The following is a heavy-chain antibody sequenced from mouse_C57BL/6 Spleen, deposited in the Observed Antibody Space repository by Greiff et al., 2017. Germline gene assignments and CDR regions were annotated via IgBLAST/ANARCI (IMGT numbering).Heavy chain of an antibody. J-gene: IGHJ3*01. V-gene: IGHV5-6*02. CDR2: ISSGGSYT. CDR1: GFTFSSYG. CDR3: ARGFTTVVARDWFAY. D-gene: IGHD1-1*01. Sequence: DVMLVESGGDLVKPGGSLKLSCAASGFTFSSYGMSWVRQTPDKRLEWVATISSGGSYTYYPDSVKGRFTISRDNAKNTLYLQMSSLKSEDTAMYYCARGFTTVVARDWFAYWGQGTLVTVSA.